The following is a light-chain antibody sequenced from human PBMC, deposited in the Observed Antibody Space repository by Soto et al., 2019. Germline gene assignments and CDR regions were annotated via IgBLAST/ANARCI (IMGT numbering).Light chain of an antibody. CDR2: ADN. Sequence: QSVLTQPPSASGTPGQRVTISCSGRSSNIGSKTVNWYQQLPGTALKLLIYADNKRPSGVPDRFSGSKSGTSASLAIIGLRSEDEADYHCAAWDDSLNGPVFGTGTKVTVL. J-gene: IGLJ1*01. CDR1: SSNIGSKT. CDR3: AAWDDSLNGPV. V-gene: IGLV1-44*01.